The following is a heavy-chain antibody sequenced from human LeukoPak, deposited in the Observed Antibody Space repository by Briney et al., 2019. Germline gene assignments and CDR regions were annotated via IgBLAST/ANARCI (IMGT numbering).Heavy chain of an antibody. D-gene: IGHD3-16*01. Sequence: ASVKVSCKASGGTFSNYAISWVRQAPGQGLKWMGGIIPIFGTANYAQKFQGRVTITADESTSTGYMELSSLRSEDTAVYYCARGGTPGRSNWFDPWGQGTLVTVSS. V-gene: IGHV1-69*13. CDR2: IIPIFGTA. J-gene: IGHJ5*02. CDR1: GGTFSNYA. CDR3: ARGGTPGRSNWFDP.